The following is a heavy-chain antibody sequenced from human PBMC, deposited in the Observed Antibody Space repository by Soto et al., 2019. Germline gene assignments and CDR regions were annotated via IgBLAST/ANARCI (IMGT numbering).Heavy chain of an antibody. D-gene: IGHD3-16*01. CDR1: GFPFSSYA. CDR3: ARENWGNSNWFDP. CDR2: ISGSGGST. Sequence: PGGSLRLSCAASGFPFSSYAMSWVRQAPGKGLEWVSAISGSGGSTYYADSAKGRFTISRDNSKNTLYLQMNSLRAEDTAVYYCARENWGNSNWFDPWGQGTLVTVSS. J-gene: IGHJ5*02. V-gene: IGHV3-23*01.